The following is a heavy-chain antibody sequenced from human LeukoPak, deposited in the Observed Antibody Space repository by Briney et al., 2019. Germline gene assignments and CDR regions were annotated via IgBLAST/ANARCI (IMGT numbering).Heavy chain of an antibody. CDR1: GGSISSSSYY. Sequence: SETLSLTCTVSGGSISSSSYYWGWIRQPPGKGLEWIGSIYYSGSTYYNPSLKSRVTISVDTSKNQFSLKLSSVTAADTAVYYCAREKVYYGSGSYADDWFDPWGQGTLVTVSS. J-gene: IGHJ5*02. D-gene: IGHD3-10*01. CDR3: AREKVYYGSGSYADDWFDP. V-gene: IGHV4-39*02. CDR2: IYYSGST.